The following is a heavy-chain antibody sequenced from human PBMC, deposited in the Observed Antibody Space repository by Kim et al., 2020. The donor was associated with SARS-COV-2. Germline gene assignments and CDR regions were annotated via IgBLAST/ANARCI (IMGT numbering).Heavy chain of an antibody. Sequence: GGSLRLSCAASGFTLGTYWMHWVRQAPGKGLVWVSRINSDGGNTAYADSVKGRFTISRDNAKNTLYLQMNSLRVEDTAVYYCVRGCGVSFWGQGPTVTVS. V-gene: IGHV3-74*01. CDR3: VRGCGVSF. D-gene: IGHD2-8*01. CDR2: INSDGGNT. J-gene: IGHJ6*02. CDR1: GFTLGTYW.